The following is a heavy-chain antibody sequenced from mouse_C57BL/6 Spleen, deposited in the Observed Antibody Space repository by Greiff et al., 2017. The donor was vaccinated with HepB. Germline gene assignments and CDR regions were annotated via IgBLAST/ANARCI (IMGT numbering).Heavy chain of an antibody. D-gene: IGHD1-1*01. CDR2: IYPGDGDT. V-gene: IGHV1-80*01. Sequence: VQLQQSGAELVKPGASVKISCKASGYAFSSYWMNWVKQRPGKGLEWIGQIYPGDGDTNYNGKLKGKATLTPDKSSSTAYMQLRSLTSEESAVYVCASSINTVGYAMDYWGQGTSVTVAS. J-gene: IGHJ4*01. CDR1: GYAFSSYW. CDR3: ASSINTVGYAMDY.